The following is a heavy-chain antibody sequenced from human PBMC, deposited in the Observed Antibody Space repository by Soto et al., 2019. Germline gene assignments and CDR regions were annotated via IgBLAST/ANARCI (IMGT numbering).Heavy chain of an antibody. D-gene: IGHD3-22*01. J-gene: IGHJ3*02. CDR3: VRVATRDSSGYHRDAFDI. V-gene: IGHV4-30-4*01. Sequence: PSETLSLTCTVSGGSISSDDYYWSWIRQPPGKGLEWIGYIYYSGTTYYSPSLQSRVSISVDTSNNQFSLRLNSVTAADSAVYYCVRVATRDSSGYHRDAFDIWGQGTMVTVSS. CDR2: IYYSGTT. CDR1: GGSISSDDYY.